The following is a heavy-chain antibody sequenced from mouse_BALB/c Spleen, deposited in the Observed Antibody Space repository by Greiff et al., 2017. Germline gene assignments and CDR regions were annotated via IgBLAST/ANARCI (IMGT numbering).Heavy chain of an antibody. CDR1: GYTFTSYW. CDR2: INPSNGRT. V-gene: IGHV1S81*02. Sequence: QVQLQQSGAELVKPGASVKLSCKASGYTFTSYWMHWVKQRPGQGLEWIGEINPSNGRTNYNEKFKSKATLTVDKSSSTAYMQLSSLTSEDSAVYYCAREAPKAMDYWGQGTSVTVSS. CDR3: AREAPKAMDY. J-gene: IGHJ4*01.